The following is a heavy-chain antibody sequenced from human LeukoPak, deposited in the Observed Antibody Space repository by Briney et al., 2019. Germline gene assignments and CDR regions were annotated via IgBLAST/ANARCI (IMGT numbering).Heavy chain of an antibody. CDR3: ARSNYGSGSYYNN. Sequence: SETLSLTCTVSGGSISNYYWSWIRQPPGKGLEWIGNIYYSGSTNYNPSLKSRVTISVDTSKNQFSLKLNSVTAADTAVYYCARSNYGSGSYYNNWGQGTLVTVSS. CDR1: GGSISNYY. D-gene: IGHD3-10*01. V-gene: IGHV4-59*01. CDR2: IYYSGST. J-gene: IGHJ4*02.